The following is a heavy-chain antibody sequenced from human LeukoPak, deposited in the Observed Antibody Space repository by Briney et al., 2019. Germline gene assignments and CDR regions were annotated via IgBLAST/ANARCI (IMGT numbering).Heavy chain of an antibody. V-gene: IGHV3-30*04. J-gene: IGHJ6*03. CDR3: ARYSSSRTLYYYYYYMDV. CDR1: GFIFSNYA. D-gene: IGHD6-13*01. Sequence: GGSLRLSCAASGFIFSNYAMHWVRQAPGKGLEWVAVISDDGTNKHYADSAKGRFTISRDNSKNTLYLQMNSLRAEDTAVYYCARYSSSRTLYYYYYYMDVWGKGTTVTISS. CDR2: ISDDGTNK.